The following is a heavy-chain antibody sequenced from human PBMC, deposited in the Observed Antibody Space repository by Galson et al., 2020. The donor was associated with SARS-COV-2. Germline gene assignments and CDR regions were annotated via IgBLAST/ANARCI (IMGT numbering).Heavy chain of an antibody. V-gene: IGHV3-30*18. J-gene: IGHJ6*02. Sequence: GGSLRLSCAASGFTFSTYGLHWVRQAPGKGLEWVAYISHDAIYKFFPDSLKGRITISRDNSKNTLSLQMDNLRGEDTAVYFCAKDTAPAVAVNPRLPYYYYGMDVWGQGTTVTVSS. CDR3: AKDTAPAVAVNPRLPYYYYGMDV. CDR2: ISHDAIYK. D-gene: IGHD2-15*01. CDR1: GFTFSTYG.